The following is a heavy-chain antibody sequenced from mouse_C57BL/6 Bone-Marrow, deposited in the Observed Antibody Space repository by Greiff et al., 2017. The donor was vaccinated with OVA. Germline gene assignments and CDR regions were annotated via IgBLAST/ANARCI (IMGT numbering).Heavy chain of an antibody. CDR3: TRLLDAMDY. J-gene: IGHJ4*01. V-gene: IGHV5-9-1*02. CDR2: ISSDGDYI. Sequence: DVMLVESGEGLVKPGGSLKLSCAASGFTFSSYAMSWVRQTPEKRLEWVAYISSDGDYIYYADTVKGRFTISRDNARNTLYLQMSSLKSEDTAMYYCTRLLDAMDYWGQGTSVTVSS. D-gene: IGHD2-1*01. CDR1: GFTFSSYA.